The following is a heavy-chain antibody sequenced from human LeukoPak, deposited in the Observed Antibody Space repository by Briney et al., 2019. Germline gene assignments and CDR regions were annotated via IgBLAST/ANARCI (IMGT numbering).Heavy chain of an antibody. J-gene: IGHJ2*01. Sequence: PSETLSLTCTVSGYSISGGYYWGWIRQPPGKGLEWIGSIYHSGSTYYNSSLKSRVTISVDTSKNQFSLKLSSVTAADTAVYYCARGCSGGSCYSGYFDLWGRGTLVTVSS. CDR1: GYSISGGYY. CDR3: ARGCSGGSCYSGYFDL. V-gene: IGHV4-38-2*02. CDR2: IYHSGST. D-gene: IGHD2-15*01.